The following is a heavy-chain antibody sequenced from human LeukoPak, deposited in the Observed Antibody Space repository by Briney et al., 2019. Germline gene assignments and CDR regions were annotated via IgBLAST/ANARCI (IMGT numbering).Heavy chain of an antibody. J-gene: IGHJ4*02. Sequence: PGGSLRLSCAASGFSFIDYAMSWVRQAPEKGLEWVSGITGSGTTNYADSVKGRFTISRDIAKNTLYLQMNSLRAEDTGVYYCAKDHYWSIDYWGRGTLVTVSS. CDR3: AKDHYWSIDY. CDR2: ITGSGTT. D-gene: IGHD3-3*01. CDR1: GFSFIDYA. V-gene: IGHV3-23*01.